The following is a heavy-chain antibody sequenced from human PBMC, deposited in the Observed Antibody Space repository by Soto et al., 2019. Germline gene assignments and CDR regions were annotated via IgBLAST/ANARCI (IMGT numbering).Heavy chain of an antibody. CDR2: INHSGST. CDR3: ARGIPGGYDLDGYGMDV. D-gene: IGHD5-12*01. CDR1: GGSFSGYY. J-gene: IGHJ6*02. Sequence: PSETLSLTCAVYGGSFSGYYWSWIRQPPGKGLEWIGEINHSGSTNYNPSLKSRVTISVDTSKNQFSLKLSSVTAADTAVYYCARGIPGGYDLDGYGMDVWGQGTTVTVSS. V-gene: IGHV4-34*01.